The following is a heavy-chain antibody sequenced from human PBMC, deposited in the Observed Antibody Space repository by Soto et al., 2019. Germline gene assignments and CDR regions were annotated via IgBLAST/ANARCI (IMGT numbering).Heavy chain of an antibody. CDR1: GGTFSSYA. D-gene: IGHD4-17*01. CDR2: IIPIFGPA. CDR3: AREMRTVTTSDAFDI. V-gene: IGHV1-69*01. Sequence: QVQLVQSWAEVKKPGSSVKVSCKASGGTFSSYAISWVRQAPGQGLEWMGGIIPIFGPANYAQKFQGRVTITADESTSTAYMELSSLRSEDTAVYYCAREMRTVTTSDAFDIWGQGTMVTVSS. J-gene: IGHJ3*02.